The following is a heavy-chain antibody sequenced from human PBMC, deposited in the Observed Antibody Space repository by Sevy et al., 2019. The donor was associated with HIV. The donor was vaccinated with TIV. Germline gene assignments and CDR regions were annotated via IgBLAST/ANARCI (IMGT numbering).Heavy chain of an antibody. V-gene: IGHV3-33*01. D-gene: IGHD4-17*01. CDR2: IWYDGNNQ. CDR1: GFAFSDYG. Sequence: GGSLRLSCVASGFAFSDYGMHWVRQAPCKGLEWVAVIWYDGNNQHYADSVRGRFTISRDNSKNTLYLQLSSLRAEDTAVYYCARDPRIFGDYLLTYFDYWGQGVLVTVSS. J-gene: IGHJ4*02. CDR3: ARDPRIFGDYLLTYFDY.